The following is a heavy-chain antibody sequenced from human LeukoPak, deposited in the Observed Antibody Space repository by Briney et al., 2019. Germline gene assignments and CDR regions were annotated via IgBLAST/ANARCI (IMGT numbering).Heavy chain of an antibody. CDR3: AKDFTFGGASDY. D-gene: IGHD3-16*01. CDR2: ISGSGGST. J-gene: IGHJ4*02. V-gene: IGHV3-23*01. CDR1: GFTFSSYG. Sequence: SGGSLRLSCAASGFTFSSYGMSWVRQAPGKGLEWVSAISGSGGSTYYADSVKGRFTISRDNSKNTLYLQMNSLRAEDTAVYYCAKDFTFGGASDYWGQGTLVTVSS.